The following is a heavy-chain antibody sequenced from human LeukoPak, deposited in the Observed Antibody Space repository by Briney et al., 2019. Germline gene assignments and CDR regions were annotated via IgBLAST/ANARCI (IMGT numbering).Heavy chain of an antibody. V-gene: IGHV4-39*07. D-gene: IGHD3-22*01. CDR3: ARDRYYYDSSARYFDY. Sequence: SETLSLTCTVSGGSIGSTNYYWGWIRQPPGKGLEWIANIYYSGSTYYNPSLKSRVTISVDTSKNQFSLRLNSVTAAGTAVYYCARDRYYYDSSARYFDYWGQGTLVTVSS. J-gene: IGHJ4*02. CDR1: GGSIGSTNYY. CDR2: IYYSGST.